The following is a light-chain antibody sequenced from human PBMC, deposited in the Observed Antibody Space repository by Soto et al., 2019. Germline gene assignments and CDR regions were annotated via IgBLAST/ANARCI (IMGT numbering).Light chain of an antibody. CDR1: SSDIGSYNH. Sequence: QSVLTQPASVSGSPGQSLTISCSGTSSDIGSYNHVAWYQQFPGKSPKLTIYEVRSRPSGVSSRFSGSKSGNTAFLTISGLQAEDEADYYCVSYTSSTTYVFGTGTKVTVL. J-gene: IGLJ1*01. V-gene: IGLV2-14*01. CDR3: VSYTSSTTYV. CDR2: EVR.